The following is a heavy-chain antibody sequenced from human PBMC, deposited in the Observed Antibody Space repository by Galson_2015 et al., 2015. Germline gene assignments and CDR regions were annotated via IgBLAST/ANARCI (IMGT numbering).Heavy chain of an antibody. CDR2: IKPDGSDR. V-gene: IGHV3-7*03. CDR1: EFTFTNYW. CDR3: ARDFIAAGGLDV. J-gene: IGHJ6*02. Sequence: SLRLSCAASEFTFTNYWMSWVRQAPGKGLEWLANIKPDGSDRYYVDSVKGRFTISRDNAKNSLYLQMNSLRAEDTAVYYCARDFIAAGGLDVWGQGTTVTVS. D-gene: IGHD3-16*02.